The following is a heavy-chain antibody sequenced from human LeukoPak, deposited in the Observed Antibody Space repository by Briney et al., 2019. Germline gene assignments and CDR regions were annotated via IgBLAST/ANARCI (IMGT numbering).Heavy chain of an antibody. CDR3: ARSGESYDILTGYYYYGMDV. V-gene: IGHV3-74*01. CDR1: GFTFSSYW. J-gene: IGHJ6*02. CDR2: INSDGSST. D-gene: IGHD3-9*01. Sequence: GGSLRLSCAASGFTFSSYWMHWVRHAPGKGLVWVSRINSDGSSTSYADSVKGRFTISRDNAKNTLYLQMNSLRAEDTAVYYCARSGESYDILTGYYYYGMDVWGQGTTVTVSS.